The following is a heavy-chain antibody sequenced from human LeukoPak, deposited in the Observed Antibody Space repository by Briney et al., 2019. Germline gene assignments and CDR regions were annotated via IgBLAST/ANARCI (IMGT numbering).Heavy chain of an antibody. J-gene: IGHJ3*02. CDR2: IYYSGST. CDR1: GGSISGYY. Sequence: SETLSLTCTVSGGSISGYYWSWIRQPPGKGLEWIGYIYYSGSTNYNPSLKSRVTISVDTYKNQFSLKLSSVTAADTAVYYCARPLRGYSYGAGAFDIWGQGTMVTVSS. CDR3: ARPLRGYSYGAGAFDI. V-gene: IGHV4-59*08. D-gene: IGHD5-18*01.